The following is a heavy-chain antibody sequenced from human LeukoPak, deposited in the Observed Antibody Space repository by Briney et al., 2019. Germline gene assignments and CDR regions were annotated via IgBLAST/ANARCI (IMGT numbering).Heavy chain of an antibody. CDR3: AVVVAATSFDY. V-gene: IGHV3-23*01. J-gene: IGHJ4*02. CDR1: GFTFSSYA. D-gene: IGHD2-15*01. Sequence: GGSLRLSCAASGFTFSSYAMSWVRQAPGKGLEWVSAISGSGGSTYYADSVKGRFTISRGNSKNTLYLQMNSLRAEDTAVYYCAVVVAATSFDYWGQGTLVTVSS. CDR2: ISGSGGST.